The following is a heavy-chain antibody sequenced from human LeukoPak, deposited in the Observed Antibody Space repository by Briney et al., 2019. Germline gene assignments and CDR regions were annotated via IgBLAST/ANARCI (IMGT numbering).Heavy chain of an antibody. Sequence: ASETLSLTCAVSGGSISSSNWWSWVRQPPGKGLEWIGEIYHSGSTNYNPSLKSRVTISVDKSKNQFSLKLSSVTAADTAVYYCARDPRGYYGSGSYGAFDIWGQGTMVTVSS. J-gene: IGHJ3*02. D-gene: IGHD3-10*01. CDR1: GGSISSSNW. CDR3: ARDPRGYYGSGSYGAFDI. V-gene: IGHV4-4*02. CDR2: IYHSGST.